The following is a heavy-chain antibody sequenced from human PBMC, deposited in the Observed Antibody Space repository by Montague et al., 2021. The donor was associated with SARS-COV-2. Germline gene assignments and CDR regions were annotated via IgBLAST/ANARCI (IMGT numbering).Heavy chain of an antibody. V-gene: IGHV3-23*01. CDR3: AKDRWGVPGPLDPFDY. J-gene: IGHJ4*02. D-gene: IGHD3-10*01. CDR1: RFTFSSYA. Sequence: YLRLSCAASRFTFSSYAMSWVRQAPGKGLEWVSTFTGGSGGSTYYANSVKGRFTNSRDSSKNTLYLQMNNLRAEDTAVYYCAKDRWGVPGPLDPFDYWGQGTLVTVSS. CDR2: FTGGSGGST.